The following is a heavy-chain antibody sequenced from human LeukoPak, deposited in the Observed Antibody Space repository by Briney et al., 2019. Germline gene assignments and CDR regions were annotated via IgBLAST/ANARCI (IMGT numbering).Heavy chain of an antibody. CDR3: ARAFGESLLDY. CDR1: GGSISSHY. V-gene: IGHV4-59*06. J-gene: IGHJ4*02. CDR2: NYYSGSN. Sequence: SETLSLTCTVSGGSISSHYWIWIRQHPGKGLVGFGNNYYSGSNYYNPSLKSRVTITVDTSKNEFSLKLSSVTAADTAVFYCARAFGESLLDYWGQGTVVTDSS. D-gene: IGHD3-10*01.